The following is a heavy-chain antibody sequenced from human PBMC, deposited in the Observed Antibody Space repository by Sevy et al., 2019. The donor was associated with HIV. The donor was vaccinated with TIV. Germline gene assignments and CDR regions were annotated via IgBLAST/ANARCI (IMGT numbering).Heavy chain of an antibody. CDR1: GFTFSSYA. J-gene: IGHJ6*02. V-gene: IGHV3-23*01. CDR3: AKVHDSSGYYYYYYGMDV. D-gene: IGHD3-22*01. Sequence: GESLKISCAASGFTFSSYAMSWVRQAPGKGLEWVSAISGSGGSTYYADSVKGRFTISKDNSKNTLYLKMNSLRAEDTAVYYCAKVHDSSGYYYYYYGMDVWGQGTTVTVSS. CDR2: ISGSGGST.